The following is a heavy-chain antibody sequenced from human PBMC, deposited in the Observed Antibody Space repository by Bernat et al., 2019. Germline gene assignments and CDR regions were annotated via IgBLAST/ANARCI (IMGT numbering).Heavy chain of an antibody. CDR3: ARDGSGWLFDC. CDR1: GFIFNNYA. J-gene: IGHJ4*02. V-gene: IGHV3-23*04. Sequence: EVQLVESGGGLVQPGGSLRLSCAPSGFIFNNYAMSWVRQFPGKGLEWVSAITGNGISTYYAESVRGRFTISRDNSKNTLYLQMNTLRAADTAVYYCARDGSGWLFDCWGQGTLVTVSS. D-gene: IGHD6-19*01. CDR2: ITGNGIST.